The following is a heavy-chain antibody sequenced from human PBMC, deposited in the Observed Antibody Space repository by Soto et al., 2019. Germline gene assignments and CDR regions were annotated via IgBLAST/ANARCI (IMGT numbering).Heavy chain of an antibody. CDR3: ARGGGYSGNGMDV. V-gene: IGHV3-33*01. CDR1: GFTFSNYG. CDR2: ILNDGSNR. Sequence: QVQLVESGGGVVQPGRSLRLSCAASGFTFSNYGMHWVRQAPGKGLEWVAVILNDGSNRYHADSVKDRFTISRDNSKNMLYLQMKSLRAEGTAGYYWARGGGYSGNGMDVWGQGTTVTVS. D-gene: IGHD3-10*01. J-gene: IGHJ6*02.